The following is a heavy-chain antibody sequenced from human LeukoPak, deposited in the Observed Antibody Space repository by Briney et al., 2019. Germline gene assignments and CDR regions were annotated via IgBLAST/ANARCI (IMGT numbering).Heavy chain of an antibody. J-gene: IGHJ6*03. CDR3: ARPLGEYSSSSGNRALNYYYYMDV. Sequence: ASVTVSFMASGYTFTSYYMHWVRQAPGQGLEWMGIINPSGGSTSYAQKFQGRVTMTRDTSTSPVYMELSSLRTEDTAVYYCARPLGEYSSSSGNRALNYYYYMDVWGKGTTVTVSS. D-gene: IGHD6-6*01. V-gene: IGHV1-46*01. CDR1: GYTFTSYY. CDR2: INPSGGST.